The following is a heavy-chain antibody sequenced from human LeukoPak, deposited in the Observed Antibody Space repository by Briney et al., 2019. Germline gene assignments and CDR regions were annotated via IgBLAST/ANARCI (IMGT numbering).Heavy chain of an antibody. CDR3: ARVPRSIWFGESFFDY. CDR2: INPSGGST. CDR1: GYTLTSYY. V-gene: IGHV1-46*01. D-gene: IGHD3-10*01. Sequence: GASVKVSCKASGYTLTSYYMHWVRQAPGQGLEWMGIINPSGGSTSYAQKFQGRVTMTRDMSTSTVYMELSSLRSEDTAVYYCARVPRSIWFGESFFDYWGQGTLVTVSS. J-gene: IGHJ4*02.